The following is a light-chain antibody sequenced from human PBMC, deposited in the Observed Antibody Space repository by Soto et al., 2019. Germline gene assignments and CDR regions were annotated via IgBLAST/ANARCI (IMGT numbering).Light chain of an antibody. CDR3: SSYTSSSTLV. CDR1: SSDVGSYNR. V-gene: IGLV2-18*02. Sequence: QSALTQPPSVSGSPGQSVTIYCTGTSSDVGSYNRVSWYQQPPGTAPKLMIFEVSNRPSGVPDRFSASKSGNTASLTISGLQAEDEADYYCSSYTSSSTLVFGGGTKLTVL. J-gene: IGLJ2*01. CDR2: EVS.